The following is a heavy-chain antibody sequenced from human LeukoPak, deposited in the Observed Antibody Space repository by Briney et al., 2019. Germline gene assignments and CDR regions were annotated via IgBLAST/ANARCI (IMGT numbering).Heavy chain of an antibody. D-gene: IGHD1-26*01. V-gene: IGHV3-66*01. J-gene: IGHJ3*02. CDR1: GFTVSSNY. CDR3: ARGPVMWDLLRSYAFDI. CDR2: IYSGGST. Sequence: GGSLRLSCAASGFTVSSNYMSWVRQAPGKGLEWVSVIYSGGSTYYADSVKGRFTISRDNSKNTLYLQMNSLRAEDTAVYYCARGPVMWDLLRSYAFDIWGQGTMVTVSS.